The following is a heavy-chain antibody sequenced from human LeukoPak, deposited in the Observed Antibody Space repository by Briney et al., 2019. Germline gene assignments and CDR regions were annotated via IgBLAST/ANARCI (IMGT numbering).Heavy chain of an antibody. Sequence: PGGSLRLSCAASGFHFNAYDMHWVRQVPGKSLEWVAAIGTHGDTYYGDSMKGRFTISRDNAKKSLYLQMNCLRAGDTAVYYCARDRGYDFWSGSFDLWGRGALVTVSS. CDR2: IGTHGDT. CDR3: ARDRGYDFWSGSFDL. CDR1: GFHFNAYD. J-gene: IGHJ2*01. V-gene: IGHV3-13*01. D-gene: IGHD3-3*01.